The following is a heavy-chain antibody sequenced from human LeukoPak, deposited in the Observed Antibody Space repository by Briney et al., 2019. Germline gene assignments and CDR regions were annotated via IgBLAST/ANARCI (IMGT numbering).Heavy chain of an antibody. Sequence: PSETLSLTCTVSGGSISRSRDYWGWIRQPPGKGLEWIGYIYYSGSTNYNPSLKSRVTISVDTSKNQFSLKLSSVTAADTAVYYCARVHSGYSYGFYWYFDLWGRGTLVTVSS. CDR1: GGSISRSRDY. CDR3: ARVHSGYSYGFYWYFDL. CDR2: IYYSGST. V-gene: IGHV4-61*05. D-gene: IGHD5-18*01. J-gene: IGHJ2*01.